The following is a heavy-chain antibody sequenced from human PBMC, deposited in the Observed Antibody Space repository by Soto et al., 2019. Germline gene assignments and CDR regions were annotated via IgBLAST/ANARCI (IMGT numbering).Heavy chain of an antibody. J-gene: IGHJ3*02. CDR1: GGTFSSYT. V-gene: IGHV1-69*02. CDR3: ARGANAYGSGSYYNFRSGDAFDI. CDR2: IIPILGIA. D-gene: IGHD3-10*01. Sequence: SVKVSCKASGGTFSSYTISWVRQAPGQGLEWMGRIIPILGIANYAQKFQGRVTITADKSTSTAYMELSSLRSEDTAVYYCARGANAYGSGSYYNFRSGDAFDIWGQGTMVTVS.